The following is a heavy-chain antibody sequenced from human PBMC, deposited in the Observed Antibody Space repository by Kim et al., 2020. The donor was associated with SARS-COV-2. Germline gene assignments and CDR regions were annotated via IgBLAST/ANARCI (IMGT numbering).Heavy chain of an antibody. CDR1: GFTFSSYS. V-gene: IGHV3-48*02. D-gene: IGHD4-4*01. Sequence: GGSLRLSCAASGFTFSSYSMNWVRQAPGKGLEWVSYISSSSSTIYYADSVKGRFTISRDNAKNSLYLQMNSLRDEDTAVYYCARPQPPTTVTAYYYYGMDVWGQGTTVTVSS. J-gene: IGHJ6*02. CDR2: ISSSSSTI. CDR3: ARPQPPTTVTAYYYYGMDV.